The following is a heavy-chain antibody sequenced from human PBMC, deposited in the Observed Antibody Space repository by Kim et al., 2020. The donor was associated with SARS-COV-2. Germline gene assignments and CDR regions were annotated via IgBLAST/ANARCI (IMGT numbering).Heavy chain of an antibody. Sequence: SETLSLTCTVSGGSISSYYWSWIRQPPGKGLEWIGYIYYSGSTNYNPSLKSRVTISVDTSKNQFSLKLSSVTAADTAVYYCARHGGNSAAFDIWGQGTMVTVSS. CDR2: IYYSGST. D-gene: IGHD3-16*01. CDR1: GGSISSYY. J-gene: IGHJ3*02. CDR3: ARHGGNSAAFDI. V-gene: IGHV4-59*08.